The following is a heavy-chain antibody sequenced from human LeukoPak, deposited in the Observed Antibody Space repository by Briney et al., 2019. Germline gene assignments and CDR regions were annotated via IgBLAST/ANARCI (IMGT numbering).Heavy chain of an antibody. D-gene: IGHD6-13*01. V-gene: IGHV4-59*01. J-gene: IGHJ4*02. Sequence: SETLSLTCTVSGGSISSYYWSWIRQPPGKGLEWIGYIYYSGSTNYNPSLKSRVTISVDTSKNQFSLKLSPVTAADTAVYYCAREGEQLGHFDYWGQGTLVTVSS. CDR1: GGSISSYY. CDR3: AREGEQLGHFDY. CDR2: IYYSGST.